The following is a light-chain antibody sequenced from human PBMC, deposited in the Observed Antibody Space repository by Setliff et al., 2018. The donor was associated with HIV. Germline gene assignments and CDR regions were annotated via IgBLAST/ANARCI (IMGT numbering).Light chain of an antibody. J-gene: IGLJ1*01. CDR1: RSDVGTYNL. Sequence: QSALAQPASVSGSPGQSITISCTGTRSDVGTYNLVSWYQQHPGKVPELTIYEVSKRPSGVSNRFSGSKSDNTASLTISGLQAEDEADYYCCSYVGASIYVFGTGTKV. CDR3: CSYVGASIYV. V-gene: IGLV2-23*02. CDR2: EVS.